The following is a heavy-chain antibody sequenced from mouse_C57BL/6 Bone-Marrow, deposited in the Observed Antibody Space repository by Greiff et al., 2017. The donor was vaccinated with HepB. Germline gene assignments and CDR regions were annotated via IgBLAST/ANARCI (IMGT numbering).Heavy chain of an antibody. CDR3: ARELLRRNAMDY. CDR2: ISYDGSN. CDR1: GYSITSGYY. Sequence: VQLQESGPGLVKPSQSLSLTCSVTGYSITSGYYWNWIRQFPGNKLEWMGYISYDGSNNYNPSLKNRISITRDTSKNQFFLKLNSVTTEDTATYYCARELLRRNAMDYWGQGTSVTVSS. V-gene: IGHV3-6*01. D-gene: IGHD1-1*01. J-gene: IGHJ4*01.